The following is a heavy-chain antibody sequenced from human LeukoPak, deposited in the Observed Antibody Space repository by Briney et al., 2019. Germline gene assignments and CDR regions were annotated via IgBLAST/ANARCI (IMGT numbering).Heavy chain of an antibody. Sequence: PGGSRRLSCAASGLTFSTYSMNWVGQAPGKGLEWVSSISRSSSYMYYADSVKGRFTISRDNAKNSLYLQMNSLRGEDTAVYYCARDPWGMLVVEVAGFDYWGQGTLVTVSS. CDR2: ISRSSSYM. CDR1: GLTFSTYS. J-gene: IGHJ4*02. CDR3: ARDPWGMLVVEVAGFDY. D-gene: IGHD6-19*01. V-gene: IGHV3-21*01.